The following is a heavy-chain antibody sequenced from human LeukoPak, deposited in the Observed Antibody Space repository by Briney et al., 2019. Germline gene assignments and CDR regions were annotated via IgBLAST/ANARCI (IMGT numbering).Heavy chain of an antibody. Sequence: GGSLRLSCAASGFTFSSYGINWVRQAPGKGLEWVAVISNDGSNKYYGDSVKGRFSISRDNSKNTLYLQMNSLRAEDTAVYYCAKGGSSGWFDYFDYWGQGTLVTVSS. V-gene: IGHV3-30*18. D-gene: IGHD6-19*01. CDR1: GFTFSSYG. CDR2: ISNDGSNK. J-gene: IGHJ4*02. CDR3: AKGGSSGWFDYFDY.